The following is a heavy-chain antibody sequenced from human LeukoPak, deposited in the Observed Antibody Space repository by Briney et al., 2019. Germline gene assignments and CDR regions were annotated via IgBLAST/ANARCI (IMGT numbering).Heavy chain of an antibody. V-gene: IGHV3-23*01. J-gene: IGHJ4*02. CDR1: GFTFSSSG. CDR3: AKATGYLL. Sequence: PGGSLRLSCAASGFTFSSSGMSWVRQTPGKGLELVSAISGGGDSTYYADSVKGRFTISRDNSKNTLYLQMNSLRAEDTAVYYCAKATGYLLWGQGTLVIVSS. CDR2: ISGGGDST. D-gene: IGHD1-14*01.